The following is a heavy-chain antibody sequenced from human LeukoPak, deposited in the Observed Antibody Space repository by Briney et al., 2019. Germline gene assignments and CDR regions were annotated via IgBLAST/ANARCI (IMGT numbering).Heavy chain of an antibody. CDR3: ARGGDYDILTGYLPSNWFDP. CDR2: IIPIFGTA. D-gene: IGHD3-9*01. V-gene: IGHV1-69*06. Sequence: ASVKVSCKASGGTFSSYAISWVRQAPGQGLEWMGGIIPIFGTANYAQKFQGRVTITADKSTSTAYMELSSLRSEDTAVYYCARGGDYDILTGYLPSNWFDPWGRGTLVTVSS. J-gene: IGHJ5*02. CDR1: GGTFSSYA.